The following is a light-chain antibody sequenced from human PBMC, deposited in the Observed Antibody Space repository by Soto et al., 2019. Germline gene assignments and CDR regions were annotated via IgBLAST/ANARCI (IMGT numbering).Light chain of an antibody. CDR3: ISYTTNSTLI. Sequence: QSALTQPSSVSESPGQSITISCTGTSSDVGYYNYVSWYQQHPGKAPKLLIYEVSSRPSGVSNRFSGSKSGNTASLTISGLQAEDEAAYYCISYTTNSTLIFGGGTQLTVL. J-gene: IGLJ2*01. CDR2: EVS. CDR1: SSDVGYYNY. V-gene: IGLV2-14*01.